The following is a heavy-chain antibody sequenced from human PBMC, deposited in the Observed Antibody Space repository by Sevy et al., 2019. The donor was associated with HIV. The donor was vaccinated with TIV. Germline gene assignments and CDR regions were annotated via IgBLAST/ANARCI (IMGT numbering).Heavy chain of an antibody. J-gene: IGHJ4*02. D-gene: IGHD1-1*01. CDR3: ARDSGYTHNWHPGY. CDR2: ISYDESSA. CDR1: GFTFTTYG. V-gene: IGHV3-30*03. Sequence: GGSLRLSCAASGFTFTTYGMHWVRQAPGKGLEWVAVISYDESSAYYADSVKGRFTISRDNSKNTLYLQMNSLRAEDMAVYYCARDSGYTHNWHPGYWGQGTLVTVSS.